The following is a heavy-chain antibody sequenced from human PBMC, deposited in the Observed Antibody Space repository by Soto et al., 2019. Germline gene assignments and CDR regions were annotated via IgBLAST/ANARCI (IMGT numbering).Heavy chain of an antibody. Sequence: EVQLLESGGGLVQPGGSLRLSCAASGFTFSSYAMSWVRQAPGKGLEWVSAISGSGGSTYYADSVKGRFTISRDNSKNSLYLQMNSLRAEATAVYYCAKDRGDSGYDFDYWGQGTLVTVSS. CDR1: GFTFSSYA. CDR2: ISGSGGST. V-gene: IGHV3-23*01. CDR3: AKDRGDSGYDFDY. J-gene: IGHJ4*02. D-gene: IGHD5-12*01.